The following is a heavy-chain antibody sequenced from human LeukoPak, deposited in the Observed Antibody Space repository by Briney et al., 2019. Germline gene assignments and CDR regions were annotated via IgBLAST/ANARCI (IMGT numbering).Heavy chain of an antibody. Sequence: ASVKVSCKASGYTFTSYDINWVRQATGQGLEWMGWMNPNSGNTGYAQKFQGRVTMTRNTSISTAYMELSSLVSEDTAVYYCARAQGGYCSGGSCYSPVWFDPWGQGTLVTVSS. V-gene: IGHV1-8*01. CDR2: MNPNSGNT. D-gene: IGHD2-15*01. CDR1: GYTFTSYD. CDR3: ARAQGGYCSGGSCYSPVWFDP. J-gene: IGHJ5*02.